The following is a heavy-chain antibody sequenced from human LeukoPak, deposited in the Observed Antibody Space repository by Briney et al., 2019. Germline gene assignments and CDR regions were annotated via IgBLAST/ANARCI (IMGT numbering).Heavy chain of an antibody. V-gene: IGHV3-74*01. D-gene: IGHD4-17*01. CDR2: IKGDGSST. Sequence: GGSLRLSCAASGFTFSTYWMHWVRQAPGKGLVWVARIKGDGSSTIYADSVKGRFTISRDNSKNTLYLQTSSLRAEDAAVYYCARASTTVPNLLDHWGRGTLVTVSS. CDR1: GFTFSTYW. CDR3: ARASTTVPNLLDH. J-gene: IGHJ4*02.